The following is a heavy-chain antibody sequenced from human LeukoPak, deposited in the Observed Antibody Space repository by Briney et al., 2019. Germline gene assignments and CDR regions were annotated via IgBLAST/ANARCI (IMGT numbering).Heavy chain of an antibody. Sequence: GGSLRPSCAASGFTFNNYAMSWVRQAPGKGLEWVSAISGSDAGTFYADSVKGRFTISRDSAKTSLYLQMISLRAEDTAVYYCARHLSGVTGYTYGRGIDYWGQGTLVTVSS. CDR3: ARHLSGVTGYTYGRGIDY. CDR1: GFTFNNYA. J-gene: IGHJ4*02. V-gene: IGHV3-23*01. D-gene: IGHD5-18*01. CDR2: ISGSDAGT.